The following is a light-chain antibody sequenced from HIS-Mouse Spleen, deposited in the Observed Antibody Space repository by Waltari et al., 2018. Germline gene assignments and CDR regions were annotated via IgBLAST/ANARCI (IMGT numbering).Light chain of an antibody. J-gene: IGLJ3*02. Sequence: QSALTQPASVSGSPGQSITISCTGTSSDVGGYNYVSWYQQHPGKAPKLIIYDFSNRPAGVSNGFSGSKSGNTASLTISGLQAEDEADYYCSSYTSSSTLRVFGGGTKLTVL. CDR2: DFS. CDR3: SSYTSSSTLRV. CDR1: SSDVGGYNY. V-gene: IGLV2-14*03.